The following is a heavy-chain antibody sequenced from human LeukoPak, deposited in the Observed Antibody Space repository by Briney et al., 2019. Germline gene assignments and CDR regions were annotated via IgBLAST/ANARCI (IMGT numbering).Heavy chain of an antibody. V-gene: IGHV3-7*04. D-gene: IGHD3-22*01. Sequence: GGSLRLSCAASGFTFSNYWMSWVRQAPGKRLEWVANIKQDGSEKYYVDSVKGRFTISRDNAKNSLYLQMNSLRAEDTAVYYCAGDIYYYDSGGCFPWGQGTLVTVSS. CDR1: GFTFSNYW. J-gene: IGHJ5*02. CDR3: AGDIYYYDSGGCFP. CDR2: IKQDGSEK.